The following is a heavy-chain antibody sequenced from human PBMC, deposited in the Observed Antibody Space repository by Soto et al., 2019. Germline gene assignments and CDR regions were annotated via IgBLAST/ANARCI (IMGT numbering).Heavy chain of an antibody. CDR1: GFTFSSYS. Sequence: EVPLVESGGGLVQPGGSLRLSCAASGFTFSSYSMNWVRQAPGKGLEWVSYISSTSSTIYYADSVKGRFTISRDNAKDSLYLQMNSLRAEDTAVYYCARKFRDAFDIWGQGTMVTVSS. J-gene: IGHJ3*02. CDR2: ISSTSSTI. V-gene: IGHV3-48*01. CDR3: ARKFRDAFDI.